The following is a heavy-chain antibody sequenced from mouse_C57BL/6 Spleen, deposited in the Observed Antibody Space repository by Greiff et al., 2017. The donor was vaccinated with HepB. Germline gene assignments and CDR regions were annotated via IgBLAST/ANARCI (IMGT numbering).Heavy chain of an antibody. CDR1: GYAFSSSW. CDR2: IYPGDGDT. V-gene: IGHV1-82*01. D-gene: IGHD2-4*01. Sequence: QVQLQQSGPELVKPGASVKISCKASGYAFSSSWMNWVKQRPGKGLEWIGRIYPGDGDTNYNGKFKGKATLTADKSSSTAYMQLSSLTSEDSAVYFCARYYDYPLWDFDVWGTGTTVTVAS. J-gene: IGHJ1*03. CDR3: ARYYDYPLWDFDV.